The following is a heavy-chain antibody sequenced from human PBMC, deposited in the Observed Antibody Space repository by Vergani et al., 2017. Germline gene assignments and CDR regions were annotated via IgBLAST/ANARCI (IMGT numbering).Heavy chain of an antibody. V-gene: IGHV1-69*08. CDR1: GATFRSNT. CDR3: ARDPRGYGGDPEDYYYGMDV. Sequence: QVQLVQSGAEVKKPGSSVKVSCKASGATFRSNTISWVRQVPGQGLEWMGRIIPVLGKTKYEQDFQGRLTITADTSTSTAYMELTSLRSQDTAVYYCARDPRGYGGDPEDYYYGMDVWGQGTTVTVSS. D-gene: IGHD2-21*02. J-gene: IGHJ6*02. CDR2: IIPVLGKT.